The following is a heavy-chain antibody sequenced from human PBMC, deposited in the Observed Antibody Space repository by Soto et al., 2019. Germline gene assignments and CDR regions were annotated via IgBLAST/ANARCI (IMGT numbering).Heavy chain of an antibody. CDR3: ARVRGAWGYGDYVLDY. Sequence: SETLSLTCAVSGGSISSGGYSWSWIRQPPGKGLEWIGYIYHSGSTYCNPSLKSRVTISVDRSKNQFSLKLSSVTAADTAVYYCARVRGAWGYGDYVLDYWGQGTLVTVSS. D-gene: IGHD4-17*01. V-gene: IGHV4-30-2*01. CDR2: IYHSGST. CDR1: GGSISSGGYS. J-gene: IGHJ4*02.